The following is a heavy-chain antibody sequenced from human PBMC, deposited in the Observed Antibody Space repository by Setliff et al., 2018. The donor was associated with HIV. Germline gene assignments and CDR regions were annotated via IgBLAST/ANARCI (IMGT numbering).Heavy chain of an antibody. CDR3: VREVRAAYKGPLWFGQSDPRPDTFDI. D-gene: IGHD3-10*01. CDR2: INPYSGCT. CDR1: GYTFTAYY. J-gene: IGHJ3*02. V-gene: IGHV1-2*04. Sequence: ASVKVSCKASGYTFTAYYIHWARQAPGQGLEWMGWINPYSGCTNYAQNFQGWITMTRDTSITTAYMELSRLTSDDTALYFCVREVRAAYKGPLWFGQSDPRPDTFDIWGQGTMVTVSS.